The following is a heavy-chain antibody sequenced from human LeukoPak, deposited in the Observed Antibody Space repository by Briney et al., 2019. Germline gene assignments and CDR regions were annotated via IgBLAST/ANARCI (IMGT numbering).Heavy chain of an antibody. Sequence: QPGGSLRLSCAASGFTFSSYWMSWVRQAPGKGLEWVANIKQDESEKYYVDSVKGRFIISRDNAKNSLYLQMNSLRAEDTAVYYCARDKIEGPTKLDYWGQGILVTVSS. CDR3: ARDKIEGPTKLDY. CDR1: GFTFSSYW. CDR2: IKQDESEK. D-gene: IGHD1-1*01. J-gene: IGHJ4*02. V-gene: IGHV3-7*03.